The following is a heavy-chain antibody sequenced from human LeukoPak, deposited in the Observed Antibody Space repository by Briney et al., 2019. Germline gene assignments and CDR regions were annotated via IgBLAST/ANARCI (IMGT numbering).Heavy chain of an antibody. D-gene: IGHD4-17*01. Sequence: SETLSLTCTVSGGSISHYYWSWIRQSPGKGLEWIGYIYYSGTTNYNPSLESRVTISVDTSRNQFSLQLRSVTAADTAVYYCAREDPQTTVPEGMDVWGQGTTVIVSS. CDR3: AREDPQTTVPEGMDV. J-gene: IGHJ6*02. CDR2: IYYSGTT. V-gene: IGHV4-59*01. CDR1: GGSISHYY.